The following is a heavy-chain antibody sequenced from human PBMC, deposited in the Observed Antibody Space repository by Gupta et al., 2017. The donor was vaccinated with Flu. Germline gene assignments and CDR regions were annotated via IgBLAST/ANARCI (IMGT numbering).Heavy chain of an antibody. CDR1: GGSISGFY. CDR3: ARGAPGGYHLEY. D-gene: IGHD1-1*01. Sequence: QVQLRESGPGLLKPSETLSLTCFVSGGSISGFYWSWIRQSPGKSPEWLGYVYQNGDPKLDDSLRSRLTMALDASKNQFSLRLTSVTAADTAVYYCARGAPGGYHLEYWGQGTLGTISA. CDR2: VYQNGDP. V-gene: IGHV4-59*01. J-gene: IGHJ4*02.